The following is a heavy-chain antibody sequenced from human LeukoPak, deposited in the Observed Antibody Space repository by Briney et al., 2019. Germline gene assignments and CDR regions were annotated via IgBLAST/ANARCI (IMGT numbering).Heavy chain of an antibody. CDR3: ARGGELLDY. CDR1: GYTFSDYY. Sequence: REASVRVSCKASGYTFSDYYMQWVRQAPGQGLEWMGWVNPNSGGTNYAQKFQGRFTMTRDTSINTASMEVSGLRSDDTAVYYCARGGELLDYWGQGTLVTVSS. V-gene: IGHV1-2*02. D-gene: IGHD1-26*01. CDR2: VNPNSGGT. J-gene: IGHJ4*02.